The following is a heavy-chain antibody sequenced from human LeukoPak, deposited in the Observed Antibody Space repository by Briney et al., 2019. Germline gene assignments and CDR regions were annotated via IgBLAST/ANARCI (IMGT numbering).Heavy chain of an antibody. CDR2: IYYSGST. J-gene: IGHJ5*02. CDR3: ARDQGGFWSGYYNWFDP. V-gene: IGHV4-59*01. CDR1: GGSISSYY. Sequence: SETLSLTCTVSGGSISSYYWSWIRQPPGKGLEWIGYIYYSGSTNYNPSLKSRVTISVDTSKNQFSLKLSSVTAADTAVYYCARDQGGFWSGYYNWFDPWGQGTLVTVSS. D-gene: IGHD3-3*01.